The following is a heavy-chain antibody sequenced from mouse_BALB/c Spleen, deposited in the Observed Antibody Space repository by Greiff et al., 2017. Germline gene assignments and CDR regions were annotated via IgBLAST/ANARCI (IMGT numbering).Heavy chain of an antibody. D-gene: IGHD6-1*01. CDR2: ISYSGST. CDR1: GYSITSDYA. Sequence: EVKLQESGPGLVKPSQSLSLTCTVTGYSITSDYAWNWIRQFPGNKLEWMGYISYSGSTSYNPSLKSRISITRDTSKNQFFLQLNSVTTEDTATYYCARSRQYAMDYWGQGTSVTVSS. CDR3: ARSRQYAMDY. J-gene: IGHJ4*01. V-gene: IGHV3-2*02.